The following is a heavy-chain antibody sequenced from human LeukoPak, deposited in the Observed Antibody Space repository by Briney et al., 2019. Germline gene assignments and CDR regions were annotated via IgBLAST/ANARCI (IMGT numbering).Heavy chain of an antibody. CDR2: ISYTGIT. CDR3: ARRDYSGILPYAFDV. D-gene: IGHD4-23*01. V-gene: IGHV4-59*08. J-gene: IGHJ3*01. CDR1: GGSISGYH. Sequence: KASETLSLTCVVYGGSISGYHWGWIRQPPGKGLEWIGYISYTGITRDNPSLRSRVFMSVDTSKNQFSLRLSSVTAADTAVYFCARRDYSGILPYAFDVWGQGTLVAVPS.